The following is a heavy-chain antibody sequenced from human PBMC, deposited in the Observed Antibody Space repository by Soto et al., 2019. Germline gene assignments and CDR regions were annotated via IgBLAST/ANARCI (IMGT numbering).Heavy chain of an antibody. CDR3: ARGDSTDCSNGVCSFFYNHDMDV. CDR1: GYSFTDYH. V-gene: IGHV1-2*04. Sequence: ASVKVSCKASGYSFTDYHMHWVRQAPGQGLEWLGRINPKSGGTSTAQKFQGWVTMTTDTSISTASMELTRLTSDDTAIYYCARGDSTDCSNGVCSFFYNHDMDVWGQGTTVTVSS. D-gene: IGHD2-8*01. CDR2: INPKSGGT. J-gene: IGHJ6*02.